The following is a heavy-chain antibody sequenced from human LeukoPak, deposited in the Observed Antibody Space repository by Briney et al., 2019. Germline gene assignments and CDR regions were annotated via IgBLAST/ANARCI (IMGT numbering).Heavy chain of an antibody. V-gene: IGHV3-7*01. CDR3: ARDAGGHYGSDTVLDH. J-gene: IGHJ4*02. CDR1: GFTFSSYL. CDR2: LNQDEGET. Sequence: GGSLRLSRAASGFTFSSYLMTRVRQAPGKGLEWVAHLNQDEGETYYAASVKGRFTSSRDNAKNSAYLQLNSLTDDDTAVYFCARDAGGHYGSDTVLDHWGRGTLVTVSS. D-gene: IGHD3-10*01.